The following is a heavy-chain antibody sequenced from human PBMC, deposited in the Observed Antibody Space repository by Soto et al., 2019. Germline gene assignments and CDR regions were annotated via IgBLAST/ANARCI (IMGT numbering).Heavy chain of an antibody. J-gene: IGHJ4*02. CDR1: GGSISSYY. CDR3: ARTHVLLWFGDAGPYFDY. CDR2: IYYSGST. Sequence: QVQLQESGPGLVKPSETLSLTCTVSGGSISSYYWSWIRQPPGKGLEWIGYIYYSGSTNYNPSLKRRVTIPVDTYKNQFSLKLSSVTAANAAVYYCARTHVLLWFGDAGPYFDYWGQGTLVTVSS. V-gene: IGHV4-59*08. D-gene: IGHD3-10*01.